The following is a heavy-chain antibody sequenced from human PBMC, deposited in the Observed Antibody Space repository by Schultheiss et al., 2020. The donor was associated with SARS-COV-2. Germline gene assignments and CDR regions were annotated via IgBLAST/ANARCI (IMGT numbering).Heavy chain of an antibody. CDR3: ARAGDSSGYYYDHPFDY. D-gene: IGHD3-22*01. CDR1: GYTFTSYG. V-gene: IGHV1-46*03. Sequence: GESLKISCKGSGYTFTSYGISWVRQAPGQGLEWMGIINPSGGSTSYAQKFQGRVTMTRDTSTSTVYMELSSLRSEDTAVYYCARAGDSSGYYYDHPFDYWGQGTLVTASS. CDR2: INPSGGST. J-gene: IGHJ4*02.